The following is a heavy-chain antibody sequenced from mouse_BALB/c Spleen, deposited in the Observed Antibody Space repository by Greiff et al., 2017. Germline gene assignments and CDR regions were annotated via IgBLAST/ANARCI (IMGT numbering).Heavy chain of an antibody. J-gene: IGHJ2*01. CDR1: GFTFSSYG. D-gene: IGHD1-1*01. V-gene: IGHV5-6*01. CDR3: ARHNYYGSSPFDY. Sequence: EVKLVESGGDLVKPGGSLKLSCAASGFTFSSYGMSWVRQTPDKRLEWVATISSGGSYTYYPASVKGRFTISRDNAKNTLYLQMSSLKSEDTAMYYCARHNYYGSSPFDYGGQGTTLTVSS. CDR2: ISSGGSYT.